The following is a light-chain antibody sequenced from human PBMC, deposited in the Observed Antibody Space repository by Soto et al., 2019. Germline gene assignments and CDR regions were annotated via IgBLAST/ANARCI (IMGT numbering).Light chain of an antibody. V-gene: IGKV2-28*01. CDR2: LGS. CDR3: MQAQQTPPYT. Sequence: DVVMTQSPLSLPVTPGESASISCRSSQSLLHSNGYNYVDWYLQKPGQSPQLLIYLGSLRAGGVPDRFSGSGSGTDFTLKISRMEAEDVGVYYCMQAQQTPPYTFGQGTKVEIK. CDR1: QSLLHSNGYNY. J-gene: IGKJ2*01.